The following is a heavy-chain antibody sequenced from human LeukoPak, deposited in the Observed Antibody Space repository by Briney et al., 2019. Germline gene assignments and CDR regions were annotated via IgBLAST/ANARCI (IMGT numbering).Heavy chain of an antibody. J-gene: IGHJ4*02. V-gene: IGHV3-11*05. Sequence: GGSLRLSCAGSGFVFSDFYINWIRHSPGKGLEWLAYISPDGSYTTYGDSVKGRFVISRDNAKNSVSLQMNSLRVEDTAVYFCASDQVSGVLAYWGQGARVTVS. CDR1: GFVFSDFY. CDR3: ASDQVSGVLAY. D-gene: IGHD5/OR15-5a*01. CDR2: ISPDGSYT.